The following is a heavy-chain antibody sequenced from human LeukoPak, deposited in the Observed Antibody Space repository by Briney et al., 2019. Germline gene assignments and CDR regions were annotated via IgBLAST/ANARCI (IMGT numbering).Heavy chain of an antibody. CDR3: ARFAPGYGDSDTDY. CDR2: IYYSGST. D-gene: IGHD4-17*01. V-gene: IGHV4-59*08. J-gene: IGHJ4*02. Sequence: SETLSLTCTVSGVSISSYYWSWIRQPPAKGLQWIGYIYYSGSTNYNPSLKCRVSISVDTSKIQFALRLSSVTAADAAVYYCARFAPGYGDSDTDYWGQGTLVSVSS. CDR1: GVSISSYY.